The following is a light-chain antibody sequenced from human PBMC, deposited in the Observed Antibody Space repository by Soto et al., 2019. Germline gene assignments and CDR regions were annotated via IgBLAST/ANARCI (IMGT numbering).Light chain of an antibody. CDR3: QQRSNCPSIT. J-gene: IGKJ5*01. V-gene: IGKV3-11*01. Sequence: EIVLTQSPATLSLSPGERATLSSRASQSVSSYLAWYQQKPGQAPRLLIYDASNRATGIPARFSGSGSGTDFTLTISSLEPEDFAVYYCQQRSNCPSITFGQGTRLEIK. CDR2: DAS. CDR1: QSVSSY.